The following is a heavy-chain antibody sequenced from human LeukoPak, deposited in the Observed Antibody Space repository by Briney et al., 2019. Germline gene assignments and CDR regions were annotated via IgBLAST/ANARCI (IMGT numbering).Heavy chain of an antibody. CDR1: GYTFTSYY. J-gene: IGHJ4*02. D-gene: IGHD3-22*01. Sequence: GASVKVSCKASGYTFTSYYMHWVRQAPGQGLEWMGIINPSGGSTSYAQKFQGRVTMTRDTSTSTVYMELSSLRSEDTAVYYCARESLLQGYYYXXSXYXGIDYWGQGTLVTV. V-gene: IGHV1-46*01. CDR3: ARESLLQGYYYXXSXYXGIDY. CDR2: INPSGGST.